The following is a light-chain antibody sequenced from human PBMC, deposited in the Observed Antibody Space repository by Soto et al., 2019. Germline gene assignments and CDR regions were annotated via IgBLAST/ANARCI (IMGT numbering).Light chain of an antibody. CDR2: GAS. CDR1: QSVDMN. Sequence: EIVMTQSPGTLSVSTEEGATLSCRASQSVDMNLAWYQQKPGQAPRLLIYGASTRPTGIPDRFSGSGSGTEFSLTISSQQSEDFAVYYCQQYDSWPLTFGGGTKVEIK. J-gene: IGKJ4*01. CDR3: QQYDSWPLT. V-gene: IGKV3D-15*01.